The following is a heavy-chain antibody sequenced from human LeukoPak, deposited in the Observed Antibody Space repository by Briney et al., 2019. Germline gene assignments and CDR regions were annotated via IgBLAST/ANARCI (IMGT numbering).Heavy chain of an antibody. CDR2: IYYSGST. J-gene: IGHJ5*02. Sequence: NPSETLSLTCTVSGGSISSSSYYWGWIRQPPGKGLEWIGSIYYSGSTYYNPSLKSRVTISVDTSKNQFSLKLSSVTAADTAVYYCAISVGGYYDSSGYPNWFDPWGQGTLVTVSS. V-gene: IGHV4-39*07. CDR1: GGSISSSSYY. CDR3: AISVGGYYDSSGYPNWFDP. D-gene: IGHD3-22*01.